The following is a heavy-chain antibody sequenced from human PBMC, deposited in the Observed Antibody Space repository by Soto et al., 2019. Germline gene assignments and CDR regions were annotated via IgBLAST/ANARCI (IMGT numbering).Heavy chain of an antibody. D-gene: IGHD6-19*01. CDR3: ARDIAVAAFDY. V-gene: IGHV3-23*01. CDR1: GFTFSSYA. J-gene: IGHJ4*02. CDR2: ISGSGGST. Sequence: GGSLRLSCAASGFTFSSYAMSWVRQAPGKGLEWVSAISGSGGSTYYADSVKGRFTISRDNAKNSLYLQMNSLRAEDTAVYYCARDIAVAAFDYWGQGTLVTVSS.